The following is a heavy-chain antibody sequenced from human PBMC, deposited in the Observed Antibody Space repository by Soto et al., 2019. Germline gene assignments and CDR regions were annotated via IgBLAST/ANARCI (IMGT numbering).Heavy chain of an antibody. CDR3: ARDLIQLWPAPRFFDY. CDR1: GFTFSNYY. D-gene: IGHD5-18*01. J-gene: IGHJ4*02. Sequence: QVQLVESGGGLVKPGGSLRLSCAASGFTFSNYYMSWIRQAPGKGLEWVSYISSSGSTIYYADSVKGRFTISRDNAKNSLYLRMNSLRAEDTAVYYCARDLIQLWPAPRFFDYWGQGTLVTVSS. V-gene: IGHV3-11*01. CDR2: ISSSGSTI.